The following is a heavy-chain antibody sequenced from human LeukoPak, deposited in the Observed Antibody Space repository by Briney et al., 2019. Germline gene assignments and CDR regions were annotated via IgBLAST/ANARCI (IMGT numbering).Heavy chain of an antibody. CDR2: ISYDGSNK. Sequence: PGRSLRLSCAASGFTFSSYAMHWVRQAPGKGLEWVAVISYDGSNKYYADSVKGRFTISRDNSKNTLYLQMNSLRAEDTAVYYCARDGAAVGAFDIWGQGTMVTVSS. J-gene: IGHJ3*02. V-gene: IGHV3-30-3*01. D-gene: IGHD6-19*01. CDR3: ARDGAAVGAFDI. CDR1: GFTFSSYA.